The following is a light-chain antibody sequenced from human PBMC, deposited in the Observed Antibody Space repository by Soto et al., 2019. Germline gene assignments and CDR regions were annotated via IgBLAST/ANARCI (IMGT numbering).Light chain of an antibody. Sequence: QSALTQPASVSGSPGQSITISCTGTSSDVGGYNFVSWYQQHPGKAPKLMIYDVSNRPSGVSNRFSGSKSGNTASLTISGLQAEDETDYYFNSYTSSSTRVFGTGTKLTVL. V-gene: IGLV2-14*01. J-gene: IGLJ1*01. CDR2: DVS. CDR3: NSYTSSSTRV. CDR1: SSDVGGYNF.